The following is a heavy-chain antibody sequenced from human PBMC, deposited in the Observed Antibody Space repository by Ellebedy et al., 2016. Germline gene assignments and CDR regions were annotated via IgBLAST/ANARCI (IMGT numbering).Heavy chain of an antibody. V-gene: IGHV4-59*01. D-gene: IGHD6-19*01. J-gene: IGHJ4*02. Sequence: GSLRLSCTVSGGSISTYDWTWIRQPPGKGLECIGYIYYTGSTKYNPSLKSRVTISADTSKNQFSLRLSSVTAADTAVYYCARGARYSSSLFDYWGQGTLVTVSS. CDR1: GGSISTYD. CDR3: ARGARYSSSLFDY. CDR2: IYYTGST.